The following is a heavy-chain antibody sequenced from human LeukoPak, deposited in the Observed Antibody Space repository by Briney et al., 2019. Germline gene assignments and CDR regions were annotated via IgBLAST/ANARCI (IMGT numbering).Heavy chain of an antibody. CDR2: ISYDGSNK. CDR3: ARGADGVSSNSRGWFDP. D-gene: IGHD2-15*01. Sequence: GGSLRLSCAASGFTFSSYAMHWVRQAPGKGLEWVAVISYDGSNKYYADSVKGRFTISRDNAKNSLYLQMNSLRAEDTAVYSCARGADGVSSNSRGWFDPWGQGTLVTVSS. CDR1: GFTFSSYA. J-gene: IGHJ5*02. V-gene: IGHV3-30*04.